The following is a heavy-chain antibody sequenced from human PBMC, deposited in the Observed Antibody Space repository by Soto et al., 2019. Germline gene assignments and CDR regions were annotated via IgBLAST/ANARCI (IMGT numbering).Heavy chain of an antibody. CDR1: GGTFSSYA. D-gene: IGHD2-2*02. Sequence: QVQLVQSRAEVKKPGSSVKVSCKASGGTFSSYAISWVRQAPGQGLEWMGGIIPIFGTANYAQKFQGRVTITADKSTSTAYMELSSLRSEDTAVYYCARDGIVVVPAAIGDHYYYYYGMDVWGQGTTVTVSS. CDR3: ARDGIVVVPAAIGDHYYYYYGMDV. V-gene: IGHV1-69*06. J-gene: IGHJ6*02. CDR2: IIPIFGTA.